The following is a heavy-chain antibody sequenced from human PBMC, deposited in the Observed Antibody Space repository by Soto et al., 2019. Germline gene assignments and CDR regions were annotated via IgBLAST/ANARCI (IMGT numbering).Heavy chain of an antibody. CDR3: ARASGDSSGYPGY. V-gene: IGHV1-2*04. Sequence: ASVKVSCKASGYTFTGYYMHWVRQAPGQGLEWMGWINPNSGGTNYAQKFQGWVTMTRDTSISTAYMELSRLRSDDTAVYYCARASGDSSGYPGYWGQGTLVTVS. D-gene: IGHD3-22*01. J-gene: IGHJ4*02. CDR2: INPNSGGT. CDR1: GYTFTGYY.